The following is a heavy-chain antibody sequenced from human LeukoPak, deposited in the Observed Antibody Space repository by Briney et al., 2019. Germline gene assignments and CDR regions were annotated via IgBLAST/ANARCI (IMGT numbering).Heavy chain of an antibody. CDR3: ARHTEYSYDSSGYFDY. CDR1: GGSISSSSYY. J-gene: IGHJ4*02. D-gene: IGHD3-22*01. Sequence: TSETLSLTCTVSGGSISSSSYYWGWIRQPPGKGLEWIGSIYYSGSTYYNASLKSRATIFVDTSKNQFSLKPSSVTVADTAVYHCARHTEYSYDSSGYFDYWGQGTLVTVSS. CDR2: IYYSGST. V-gene: IGHV4-39*01.